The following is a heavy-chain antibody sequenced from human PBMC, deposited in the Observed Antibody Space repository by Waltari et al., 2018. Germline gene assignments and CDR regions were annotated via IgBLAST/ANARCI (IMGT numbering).Heavy chain of an antibody. Sequence: QVQLQESGPGLVKHSETLSLTCIVSGYSIRGDYLWGWIRQPPGKGLEWIGTVDHSGNTYYNPSFKTRVTISVDTSKNQFSLKLSSVTAADTAVYYCARVLVRGGNDYWGQGTLVTVSS. J-gene: IGHJ4*02. CDR2: VDHSGNT. CDR3: ARVLVRGGNDY. CDR1: GYSIRGDYL. V-gene: IGHV4-38-2*02. D-gene: IGHD2-15*01.